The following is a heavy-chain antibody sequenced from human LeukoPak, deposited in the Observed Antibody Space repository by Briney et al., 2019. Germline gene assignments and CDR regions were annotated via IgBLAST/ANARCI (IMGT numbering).Heavy chain of an antibody. CDR2: IYHSGST. Sequence: PSETLSLTCTVSGGSISSGGYYWSWIRQPPGKGLEWIGYIYHSGSTHYNPSLKSRVTISVDRSKNQFSLKLSSVTAADTAVYYCARGGAAKSFDYWGQGTLVTVSS. D-gene: IGHD6-25*01. CDR3: ARGGAAKSFDY. J-gene: IGHJ4*02. CDR1: GGSISSGGYY. V-gene: IGHV4-30-2*01.